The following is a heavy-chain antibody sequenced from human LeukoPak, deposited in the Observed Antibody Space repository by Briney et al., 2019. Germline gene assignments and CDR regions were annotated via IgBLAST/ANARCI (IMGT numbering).Heavy chain of an antibody. Sequence: KPGGSLRLSCAASGFTFSSYSMNWVRQAPGKGLEWVSSISSSSSYIYYADSVKGRFTISRDNAKNSLYLQMNSLRAEDTAVYYCARDQRSRGTGSQHLAYYYYYMDVWGKGTTVTVSS. CDR1: GFTFSSYS. CDR2: ISSSSSYI. J-gene: IGHJ6*03. CDR3: ARDQRSRGTGSQHLAYYYYYMDV. V-gene: IGHV3-21*01. D-gene: IGHD3-10*01.